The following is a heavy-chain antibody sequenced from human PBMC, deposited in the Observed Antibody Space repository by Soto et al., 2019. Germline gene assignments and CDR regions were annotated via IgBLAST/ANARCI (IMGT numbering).Heavy chain of an antibody. J-gene: IGHJ6*03. CDR2: IYYSGST. CDR1: GGSISSSSYY. CDR3: ARLPRDYYYCMDV. V-gene: IGHV4-39*01. Sequence: PSETLSLTCTVSGGSISSSSYYWGWIRQPPGKGLEWIGSIYYSGSTYYKPSLKSRVTISVDTSKSQFSLKLSSVTAVATAVYYCARLPRDYYYCMDVWGKGTTVTVSS.